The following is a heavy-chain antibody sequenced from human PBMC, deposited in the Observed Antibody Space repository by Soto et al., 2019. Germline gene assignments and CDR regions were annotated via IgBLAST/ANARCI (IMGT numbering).Heavy chain of an antibody. Sequence: QVQLVESGGGVVQPGRSLRLSCAAPGFTFSSYGMHWVRQAPGKGLEWVAVMYYDGSDEYYADSVKGRFTISRDNSKNTLYLQMNGLRAEDTGIYYCAKDYSSTSYGINYWGQGTLVSVSS. D-gene: IGHD6-19*01. J-gene: IGHJ4*02. CDR1: GFTFSSYG. V-gene: IGHV3-33*03. CDR2: MYYDGSDE. CDR3: AKDYSSTSYGINY.